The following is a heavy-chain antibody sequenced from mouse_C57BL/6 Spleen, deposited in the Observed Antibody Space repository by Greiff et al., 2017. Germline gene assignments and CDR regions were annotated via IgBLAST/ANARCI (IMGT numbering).Heavy chain of an antibody. V-gene: IGHV1-81*01. CDR3: ARGYYGNYENYAMDY. Sequence: VQLQQSGAELARPGASVKLSCKASGYTFTSYGISWVKQRTGQGLEWIGEIYPRSGNTSYNEKFKGKATLTADKSSSTAYMELRSLPSEDSAVYFCARGYYGNYENYAMDYWGQGTSVTVSS. CDR1: GYTFTSYG. D-gene: IGHD2-1*01. CDR2: IYPRSGNT. J-gene: IGHJ4*01.